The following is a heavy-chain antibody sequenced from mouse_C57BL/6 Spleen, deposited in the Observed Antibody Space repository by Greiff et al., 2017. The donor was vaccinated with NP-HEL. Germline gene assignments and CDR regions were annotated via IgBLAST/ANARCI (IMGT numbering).Heavy chain of an antibody. CDR3: ARLSRKAFDY. J-gene: IGHJ2*01. V-gene: IGHV5-17*01. Sequence: EVKLVESGGGLVKPGGSLKLSCAASGFTFSDYGMHWVRQAPEKGLEWVAYISSGNSTIYYADTVKGRSTISRDNAKNTLFLQMSSLRSEDTAMYDCARLSRKAFDYWGQGTTLTVSS. CDR1: GFTFSDYG. CDR2: ISSGNSTI. D-gene: IGHD1-1*01.